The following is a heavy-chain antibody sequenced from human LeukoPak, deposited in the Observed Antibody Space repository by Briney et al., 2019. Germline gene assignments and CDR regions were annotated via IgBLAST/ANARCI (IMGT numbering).Heavy chain of an antibody. Sequence: PGGSLRPSCAASGFTFSNSWMAWVRQAPGKGLEWVPNIKQDGSTKHYADSLKDRFTISRENRKNLLYAQMNSLRADDTAVYYCARDTDGSLDYWGQGILVTVAS. J-gene: IGHJ4*02. D-gene: IGHD1-26*01. CDR2: IKQDGSTK. CDR3: ARDTDGSLDY. V-gene: IGHV3-7*01. CDR1: GFTFSNSW.